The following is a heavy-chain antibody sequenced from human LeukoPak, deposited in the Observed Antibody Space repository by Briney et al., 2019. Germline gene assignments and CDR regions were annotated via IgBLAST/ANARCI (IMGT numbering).Heavy chain of an antibody. CDR1: GFTFSSYA. CDR2: ISYDGSNK. V-gene: IGHV3-30-3*01. CDR3: ARDEAAGDY. D-gene: IGHD6-13*01. Sequence: PGGSLRLSCAASGFTFSSYAMHWVRQAPGKGLEWVAVISYDGSNKYYADPVKGRFTISRDNSKNTLYLQMNSLRAEDTAVYYCARDEAAGDYWGQGTLVTVSS. J-gene: IGHJ4*02.